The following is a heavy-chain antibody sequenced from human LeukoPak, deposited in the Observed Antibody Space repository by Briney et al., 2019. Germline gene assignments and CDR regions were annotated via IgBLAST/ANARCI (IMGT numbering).Heavy chain of an antibody. CDR3: ARDRYGGNSGEFDY. J-gene: IGHJ4*02. CDR1: GGSISSYY. D-gene: IGHD4-23*01. CDR2: IYYSGTT. V-gene: IGHV4-59*01. Sequence: PSETLSLTCTVSGGSISSYYWSWIRQPPGKGLEWIGYIYYSGTTNYNPSLKSRVTILVDTSKNQFSLKVSSVAAADTAVYYRARDRYGGNSGEFDYWGQGTLVTVSS.